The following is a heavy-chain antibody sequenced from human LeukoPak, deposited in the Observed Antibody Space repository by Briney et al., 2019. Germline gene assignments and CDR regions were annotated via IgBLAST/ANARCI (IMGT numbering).Heavy chain of an antibody. J-gene: IGHJ4*02. Sequence: GGSLRLSCAASGFTFSSYWMNWVRQAPGKGLVWVSRIASDGSSTTYADSVKGRFTISRDNSKNTLYLQMNSLRAEDTAVYYCAKPPTTMGYWGQGTLVTVSS. CDR2: IASDGSST. D-gene: IGHD1-7*01. CDR3: AKPPTTMGY. CDR1: GFTFSSYW. V-gene: IGHV3-74*01.